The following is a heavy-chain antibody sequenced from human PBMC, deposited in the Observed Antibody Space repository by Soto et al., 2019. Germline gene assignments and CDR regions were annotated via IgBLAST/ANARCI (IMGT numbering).Heavy chain of an antibody. CDR3: ARDPRRIAAAGTKYYYYYGMDV. CDR1: GYTFTSYG. J-gene: IGHJ6*02. D-gene: IGHD6-13*01. CDR2: ISAYNGNT. Sequence: ASVKVSCKASGYTFTSYGISWVRQAPGQGLEWMGWISAYNGNTNHAQKLQGRVTMTTDTSTSTAYMELRSLRSDDTAVYYCARDPRRIAAAGTKYYYYYGMDVWGQGTTVTVSS. V-gene: IGHV1-18*01.